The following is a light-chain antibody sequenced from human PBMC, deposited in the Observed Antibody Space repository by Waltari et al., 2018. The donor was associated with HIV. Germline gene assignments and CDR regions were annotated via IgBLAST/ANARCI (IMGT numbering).Light chain of an antibody. Sequence: QSALAQPASVSGSPGQSVTIPCAGSHSDIGTFDFVSFYQQLPGNAPKLLIYRVTFRPSGVPTRFSASKSANTASLTISDLQTEDEAHYYCSSYTITNTWVFGGGTMLTVL. CDR2: RVT. J-gene: IGLJ3*02. CDR1: HSDIGTFDF. CDR3: SSYTITNTWV. V-gene: IGLV2-14*01.